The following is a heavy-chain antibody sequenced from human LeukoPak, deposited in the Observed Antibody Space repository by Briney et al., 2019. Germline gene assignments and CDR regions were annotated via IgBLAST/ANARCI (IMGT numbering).Heavy chain of an antibody. CDR3: TRGAAAAGTSYYYYYYMDV. CDR1: GFTFSSYA. CDR2: IRSKAYGGTT. Sequence: PGGSLRLSCAASGFTFSSYAMSWVRQAPGKGLEWVGFIRSKAYGGTTEYAASVKGRFTISRDDSKSIAYLQMNSLKTEDTAVYYCTRGAAAAGTSYYYYYYMDVWGKGTTVTVSS. V-gene: IGHV3-49*04. D-gene: IGHD6-13*01. J-gene: IGHJ6*03.